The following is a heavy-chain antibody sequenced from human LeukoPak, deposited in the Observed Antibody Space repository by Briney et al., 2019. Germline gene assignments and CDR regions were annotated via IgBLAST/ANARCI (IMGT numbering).Heavy chain of an antibody. D-gene: IGHD6-6*01. CDR2: IYSDGNT. CDR3: AKAKYSSSSDLLDY. V-gene: IGHV3-53*01. Sequence: GGSLRLSCAASGFTVSSNYMSWVRQAPGKGLEWVSIIYSDGNTYLADSVRGRFTPSRDNSKNTMFLQMNSLRAEDTAVYYCAKAKYSSSSDLLDYWGQGTLVTVSS. CDR1: GFTVSSNY. J-gene: IGHJ4*02.